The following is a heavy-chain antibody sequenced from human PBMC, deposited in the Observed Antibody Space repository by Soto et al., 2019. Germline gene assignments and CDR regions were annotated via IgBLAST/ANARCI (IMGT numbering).Heavy chain of an antibody. Sequence: LRLSCAASGFTFSTYGMHWVRQAPGKGLEWVAVIWYDGSKEYYADSVKGRFIISRDNSKNTLYLQMNSLRAEDTAVFYCARGTTYYDIWSGFIDYWGQGTLVTVS. V-gene: IGHV3-33*01. CDR2: IWYDGSKE. J-gene: IGHJ4*02. CDR3: ARGTTYYDIWSGFIDY. D-gene: IGHD3-3*01. CDR1: GFTFSTYG.